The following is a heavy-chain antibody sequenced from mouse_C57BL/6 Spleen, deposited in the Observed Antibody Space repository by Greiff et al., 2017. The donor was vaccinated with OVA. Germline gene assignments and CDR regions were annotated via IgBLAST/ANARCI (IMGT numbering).Heavy chain of an antibody. CDR2: INPNYGTT. D-gene: IGHD3-2*02. V-gene: IGHV1-39*01. Sequence: VQLQQSGPELVKPGASVKISCKASGYSFTDYNMNWVKQSNGKSLEWIGVINPNYGTTSYNQKFKGKATLTVDQSSSTAYMQLNSLTSEDSAVYDCARQDSSGYEYAMDYWGQGTSVTVSS. CDR1: GYSFTDYN. CDR3: ARQDSSGYEYAMDY. J-gene: IGHJ4*01.